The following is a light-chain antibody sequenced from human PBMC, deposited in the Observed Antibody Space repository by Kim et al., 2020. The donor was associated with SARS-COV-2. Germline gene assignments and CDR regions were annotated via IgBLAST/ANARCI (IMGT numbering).Light chain of an antibody. CDR1: QSVSSSY. J-gene: IGKJ2*01. Sequence: ENVLTQSTGTLSLSPGERATLSCRASQSVSSSYLAWYKQKPGQAPRLLIYGASSRATGIPDRFSGSGSGTDFTLTISRLEPEDFAVYYCQQYGTSPYTFGQGTKLEI. CDR3: QQYGTSPYT. V-gene: IGKV3-20*01. CDR2: GAS.